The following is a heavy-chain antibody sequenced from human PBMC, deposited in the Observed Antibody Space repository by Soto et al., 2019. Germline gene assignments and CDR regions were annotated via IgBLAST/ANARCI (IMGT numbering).Heavy chain of an antibody. Sequence: SVKVSCKASGGTFSSYAISWVRQAPGQGLEWMGGIIPIFGTANYAQKLQGRVTMTTDTSTSTAYMELRSLRSDDTAVYYCARDNPPLGYWGQGTLVTVSS. V-gene: IGHV1-69*05. CDR2: IIPIFGTA. CDR1: GGTFSSYA. J-gene: IGHJ4*02. CDR3: ARDNPPLGY.